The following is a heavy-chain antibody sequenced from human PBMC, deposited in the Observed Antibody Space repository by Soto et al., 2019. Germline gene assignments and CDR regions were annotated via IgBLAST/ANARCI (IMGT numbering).Heavy chain of an antibody. Sequence: SETLSLTCTVSGGSISSGGYYWSWIRQHPGKGLEWIGYIYYSGSTYYNPSLKSRVTISVDTSKNQFSLKLSSVTAADTAVYYCARSTMVRGATYGMDVWGQGTTVTVSS. D-gene: IGHD3-10*01. CDR1: GGSISSGGYY. J-gene: IGHJ6*02. CDR3: ARSTMVRGATYGMDV. CDR2: IYYSGST. V-gene: IGHV4-31*03.